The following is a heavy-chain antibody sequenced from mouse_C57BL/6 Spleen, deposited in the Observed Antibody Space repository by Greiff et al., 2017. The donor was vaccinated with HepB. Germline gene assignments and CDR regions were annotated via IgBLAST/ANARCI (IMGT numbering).Heavy chain of an antibody. J-gene: IGHJ3*01. CDR2: IDPENGDT. D-gene: IGHD1-1*01. CDR3: TTLYGSSYEAAY. CDR1: GFNIKDDY. V-gene: IGHV14-4*01. Sequence: VQLQQSGAELVRPGASVKLSCTASGFNIKDDYMHWVKQRPEQGLEWIGWIDPENGDTEYASKFQGKATITADTSSNTAYLQLSSLTSEDTAVYYCTTLYGSSYEAAYWGQGTLVTVSA.